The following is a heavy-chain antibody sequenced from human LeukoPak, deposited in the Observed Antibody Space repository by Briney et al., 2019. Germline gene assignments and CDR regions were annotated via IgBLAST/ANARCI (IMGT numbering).Heavy chain of an antibody. CDR1: GFTFSRNW. CDR3: ARSGTPGLVDY. D-gene: IGHD1-14*01. J-gene: IGHJ4*02. Sequence: GGSLRLSCAASGFTFSRNWMSWVRQAPGKGLEWVANINDDEREKYYVDSVKGRFTISRDNAKNSLYLQMNSLRAEDTAVYYCARSGTPGLVDYWGQGTLVTVSS. V-gene: IGHV3-7*01. CDR2: INDDEREK.